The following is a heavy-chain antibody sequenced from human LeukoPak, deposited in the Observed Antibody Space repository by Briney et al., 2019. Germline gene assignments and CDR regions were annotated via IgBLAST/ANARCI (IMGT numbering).Heavy chain of an antibody. V-gene: IGHV3-33*01. Sequence: GRSLRLSCAASGFTFSSYGMHCVRQAPGKGLEWVAVIWHDGRNKYYADSVKGRFTVSRDNSKNTLSLQMDSLRADDTAAYYCARDRGSDDPIDSWGQGTLVTVSS. CDR2: IWHDGRNK. J-gene: IGHJ5*02. CDR1: GFTFSSYG. D-gene: IGHD2-15*01. CDR3: ARDRGSDDPIDS.